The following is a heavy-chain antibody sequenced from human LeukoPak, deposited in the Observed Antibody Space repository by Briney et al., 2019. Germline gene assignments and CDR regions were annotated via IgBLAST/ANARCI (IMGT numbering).Heavy chain of an antibody. CDR1: GFTFSTFA. CDR2: ISDAAGTT. J-gene: IGHJ4*02. Sequence: PGASLRLSCAASGFTFSTFAMNWVRQAPGKGLEWVSTISDAAGTTYYADSVRGRFTISRDNSKNTLYLQMNSLRAEDTAVYYCAKAPYGAGSYYFDYWGQGTLVTVSS. CDR3: AKAPYGAGSYYFDY. V-gene: IGHV3-23*01. D-gene: IGHD4-17*01.